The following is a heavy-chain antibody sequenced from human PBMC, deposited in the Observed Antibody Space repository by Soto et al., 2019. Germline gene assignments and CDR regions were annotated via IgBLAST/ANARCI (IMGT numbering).Heavy chain of an antibody. Sequence: EVQLLESGGGLVQPGGSLRLSCAASGFTFNNYAMRWVRQAPGKGLEWVSTVIGSGATTYYADSVKGRFTVSRDNSKNTVYLQMNSPRAEYTAVYYWAKAGGEYSSSREYYFDYWGQGALVTVSS. CDR1: GFTFNNYA. V-gene: IGHV3-23*01. CDR3: AKAGGEYSSSREYYFDY. J-gene: IGHJ4*02. D-gene: IGHD6-6*01. CDR2: VIGSGATT.